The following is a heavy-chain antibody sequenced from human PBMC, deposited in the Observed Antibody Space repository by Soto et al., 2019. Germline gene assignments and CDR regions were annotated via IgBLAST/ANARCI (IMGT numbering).Heavy chain of an antibody. V-gene: IGHV1-8*01. CDR2: VNPNTGNT. CDR1: GYTFRSYD. Sequence: QVQLVQSGAEVKKPGASVKVSCTGSGYTFRSYDIHWVRQATGQGLEWMGWVNPNTGNTGYAQKCQGRVTKTRDMSKSSDYMEVNSLTSEDTAIYYCARAYGAGSFDFWGQGTLVSVSS. J-gene: IGHJ5*01. D-gene: IGHD3-10*01. CDR3: ARAYGAGSFDF.